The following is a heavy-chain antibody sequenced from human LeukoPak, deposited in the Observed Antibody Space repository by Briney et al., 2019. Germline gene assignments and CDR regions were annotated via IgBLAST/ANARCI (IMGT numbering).Heavy chain of an antibody. Sequence: PGGSLRLSCAASGFSFSDYAMHWVRQAPGEGLEWVAVISYDGSYKYFADSVKGRFTISRDHSKNTLFLQMNSLRAEDTAVYYCASEIFGSFDYWGQGTLVTVSS. V-gene: IGHV3-30*04. J-gene: IGHJ4*02. CDR2: ISYDGSYK. CDR1: GFSFSDYA. D-gene: IGHD3-3*01. CDR3: ASEIFGSFDY.